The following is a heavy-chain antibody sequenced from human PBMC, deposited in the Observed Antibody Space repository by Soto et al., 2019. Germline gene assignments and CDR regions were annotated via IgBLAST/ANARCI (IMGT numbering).Heavy chain of an antibody. CDR1: GYTFTSYG. V-gene: IGHV1-18*04. Sequence: ASVKVSCQASGYTFTSYGISWVRQAPGQGLEWMGWISAYNGNTNYAQKLQGRVTMTTDTSTSTAYMELRSLRSDDTAVYYCARGGQTDSSSWYYYYGMDVWGQGTTVTVSS. J-gene: IGHJ6*02. CDR2: ISAYNGNT. D-gene: IGHD6-13*01. CDR3: ARGGQTDSSSWYYYYGMDV.